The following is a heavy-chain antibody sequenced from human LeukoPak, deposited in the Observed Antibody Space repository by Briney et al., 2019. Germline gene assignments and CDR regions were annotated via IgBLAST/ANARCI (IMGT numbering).Heavy chain of an antibody. J-gene: IGHJ3*02. CDR3: ARDDGNAFDI. V-gene: IGHV3-20*04. CDR2: INWNGGST. Sequence: PGGSLRLSCAASGFTFSIFAMSWVRQAPGKGLEWVSGINWNGGSTGYADSVKGRFTISRDNAKNSLYLQMNSLRAEDTALYYCARDDGNAFDIWGQGTMVTVSS. CDR1: GFTFSIFA.